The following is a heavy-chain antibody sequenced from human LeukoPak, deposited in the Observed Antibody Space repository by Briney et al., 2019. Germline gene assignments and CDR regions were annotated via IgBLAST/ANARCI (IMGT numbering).Heavy chain of an antibody. J-gene: IGHJ4*02. CDR1: GYTFSGYY. Sequence: ASVKVSCKASGYTFSGYYVYWVRQAPGQGLEWMGWINPNSGDTNYAQKFQGRVTMTRDTSISTAYMELSRLTSADTAVYSCAREITGMIGPTDYWGQGTLVTVSS. D-gene: IGHD1-20*01. CDR2: INPNSGDT. CDR3: AREITGMIGPTDY. V-gene: IGHV1-2*02.